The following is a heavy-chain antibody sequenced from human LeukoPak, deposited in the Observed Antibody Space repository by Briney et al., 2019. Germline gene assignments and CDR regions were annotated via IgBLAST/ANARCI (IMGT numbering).Heavy chain of an antibody. CDR1: GGSISSYY. Sequence: SETLPLTCTVSGGSISSYYWSWIRQSPSRGLEWLGRTYYRSKWYNDYTVSVKSRITINPDTSKNQFSLQLNSVTPEDTAVYYCAREEAAAGTDYYGMDVWGQGTTVTVSS. CDR3: AREEAAAGTDYYGMDV. J-gene: IGHJ6*02. V-gene: IGHV6-1*01. D-gene: IGHD6-13*01. CDR2: TYYRSKWYN.